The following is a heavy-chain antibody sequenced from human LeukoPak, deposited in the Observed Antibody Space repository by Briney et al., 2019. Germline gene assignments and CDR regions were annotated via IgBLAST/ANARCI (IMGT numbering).Heavy chain of an antibody. CDR3: ARHPLFDSSGYYYNFDY. J-gene: IGHJ4*02. CDR2: IYHSGST. CDR1: GYSIISGYY. D-gene: IGHD3-22*01. Sequence: SETLSLTCAVSGYSIISGYYWGWIRQPPGKGLEWISNIYHSGSTYYNPSLKSRVTISVDTSKNQFSLKLSAVTAADTAVYYCARHPLFDSSGYYYNFDYWGQGTLVTVSS. V-gene: IGHV4-38-2*01.